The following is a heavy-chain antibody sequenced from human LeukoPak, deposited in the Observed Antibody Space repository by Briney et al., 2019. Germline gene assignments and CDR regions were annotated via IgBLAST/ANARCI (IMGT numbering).Heavy chain of an antibody. V-gene: IGHV1-69*05. J-gene: IGHJ4*02. D-gene: IGHD1-26*01. CDR3: ARAPHAGDYYFDY. CDR2: IIPIFGTA. CDR1: GGTFSSYA. Sequence: VASVKVSCKASGGTFSSYAISWVRQAPGQGLEWMGGIIPIFGTANYAQKFQGRVTITTDESTSTAYMELSSLRSEDTAVYYCARAPHAGDYYFDYWGQGTLVTVSS.